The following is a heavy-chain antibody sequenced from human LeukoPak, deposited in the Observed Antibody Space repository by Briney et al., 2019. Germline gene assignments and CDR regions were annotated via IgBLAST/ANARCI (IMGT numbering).Heavy chain of an antibody. CDR3: ARLGLYTSSWHRYYYFDY. D-gene: IGHD6-13*01. J-gene: IGHJ4*02. CDR1: GGSFNDYS. Sequence: PSETLSLTCGVHGGSFNDYSWTWIRQSPGKGLEWIGEINHSGSTSYNPSLKSRFTMSVDASKNQFSLRLSSVTAADTAVYCCARLGLYTSSWHRYYYFDYWGQGTLVTVSS. CDR2: INHSGST. V-gene: IGHV4-34*01.